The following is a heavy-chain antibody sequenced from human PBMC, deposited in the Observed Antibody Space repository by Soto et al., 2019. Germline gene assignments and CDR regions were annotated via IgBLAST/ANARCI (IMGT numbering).Heavy chain of an antibody. D-gene: IGHD2-15*01. CDR1: GFTFSSYS. Sequence: GGSLRLSCAASGFTFSSYSMNWVRQAPGKGLEWVSSISSSSSYIYYADSVKGRFTISRDNAKNSLYLQMNSLRAEDTAVYYCARDPCTSGGSCYPPDAFDIWGQGTMVTVSS. CDR2: ISSSSSYI. V-gene: IGHV3-21*01. CDR3: ARDPCTSGGSCYPPDAFDI. J-gene: IGHJ3*02.